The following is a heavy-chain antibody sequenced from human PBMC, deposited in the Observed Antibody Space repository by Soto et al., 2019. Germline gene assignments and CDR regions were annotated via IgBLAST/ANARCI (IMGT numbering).Heavy chain of an antibody. J-gene: IGHJ4*02. CDR3: ARLGYSSSPADY. V-gene: IGHV4-39*01. Sequence: SETLSLTCTVSGGSISSSSYYWGWIRQPPGKGLEWIGSIYYSGSTYYNPSLKSRVTISVDTSKNQFSLKLSSVTAADTAVYYCARLGYSSSPADYWGQGTLVTVSS. CDR1: GGSISSSSYY. CDR2: IYYSGST. D-gene: IGHD6-13*01.